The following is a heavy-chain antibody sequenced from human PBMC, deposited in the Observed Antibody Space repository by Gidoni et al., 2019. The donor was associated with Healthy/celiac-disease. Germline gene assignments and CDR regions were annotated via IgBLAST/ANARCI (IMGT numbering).Heavy chain of an antibody. V-gene: IGHV3-23*01. J-gene: IGHJ4*02. CDR3: AKDLGDNWNYDVDY. Sequence: EVQLLESGGGLVQPGGSLRLSCSASGFTFSSYAMSWVRQAPGKGLEWVSAISVSGGSTYYADSLKGRFTISRDNSKNTLYLQMNSLRAEDTAVYYCAKDLGDNWNYDVDYWGQGTLVTVSS. CDR2: ISVSGGST. D-gene: IGHD1-7*01. CDR1: GFTFSSYA.